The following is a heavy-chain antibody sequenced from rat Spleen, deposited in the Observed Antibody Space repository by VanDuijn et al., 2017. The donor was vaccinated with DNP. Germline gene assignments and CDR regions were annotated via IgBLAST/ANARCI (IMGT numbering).Heavy chain of an antibody. J-gene: IGHJ3*01. Sequence: EVYLVESGGGLVQPGRSLKLSCGASGFTFNNFEMAWVRQAPTKGLEWVASIGTGGGNTYYRDSVKGRFTISRDNAKSTLYLQMNSLRSEDTATYYCTTVHYYDGTRFAYWGQGTLVTVSS. D-gene: IGHD1-12*02. V-gene: IGHV5-25*01. CDR3: TTVHYYDGTRFAY. CDR2: IGTGGGNT. CDR1: GFTFNNFE.